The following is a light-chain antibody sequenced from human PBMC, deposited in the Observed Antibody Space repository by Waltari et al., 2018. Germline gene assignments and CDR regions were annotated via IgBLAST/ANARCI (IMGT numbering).Light chain of an antibody. CDR1: SSDVGGDDS. CDR3: SSQSTKNGVI. V-gene: IGLV2-14*03. CDR2: DVN. Sequence: QSALTQPASVSGSPGQSITISCTGSSSDVGGDDSVSWYEDHPGQAPKGIIYDVNKRPSGVSDRFSGSKSGNTASLTISGLQAEDEATFYCSSQSTKNGVIFGGGTKVTVL. J-gene: IGLJ2*01.